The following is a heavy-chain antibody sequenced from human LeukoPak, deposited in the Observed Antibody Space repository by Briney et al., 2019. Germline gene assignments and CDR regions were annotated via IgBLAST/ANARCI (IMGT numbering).Heavy chain of an antibody. V-gene: IGHV1-18*01. J-gene: IGHJ5*02. D-gene: IGHD1-1*01. Sequence: WASVKVSCKASGYTFTNYNLNWLRQALGQGLEWIGWINTHSGSTKYSQSLRGRVTMTRDTSTSTAHLDLRSLRPDDTAVYYCARDKLSTAREIWFDPWGQGTLVTVSS. CDR1: GYTFTNYN. CDR2: INTHSGST. CDR3: ARDKLSTAREIWFDP.